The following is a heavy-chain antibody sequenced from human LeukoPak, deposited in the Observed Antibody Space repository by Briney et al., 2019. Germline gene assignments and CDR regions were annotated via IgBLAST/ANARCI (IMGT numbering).Heavy chain of an antibody. J-gene: IGHJ6*03. V-gene: IGHV4-34*01. CDR1: GGSLSYYY. CDR3: ARAPRYYGSGSYPNYYYYYYMDV. Sequence: SETLSLTCAVYGGSLSYYYWSWIRQPPGKGLEWIGEINHSGNTNYNPSLKSRVIISVDTSKNQFSLKLSSVTAADTAVYYCARAPRYYGSGSYPNYYYYYYMDVWGKGTTVTVSS. CDR2: INHSGNT. D-gene: IGHD3-10*01.